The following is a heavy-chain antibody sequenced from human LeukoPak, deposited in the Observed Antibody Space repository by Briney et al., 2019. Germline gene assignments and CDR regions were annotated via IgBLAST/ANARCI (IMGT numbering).Heavy chain of an antibody. Sequence: SETLSLTCTVSGGSVSSYYWSWIRRPPGRGLEWIAYLSHSGSSDSNPSLTSRVTALVDTSKNQFSLKLTSVTAADTAVYYCARARYANAWYAFDIWGHGTMVTVSS. CDR3: ARARYANAWYAFDI. CDR1: GGSVSSYY. V-gene: IGHV4-59*02. J-gene: IGHJ3*02. D-gene: IGHD2-2*01. CDR2: LSHSGSS.